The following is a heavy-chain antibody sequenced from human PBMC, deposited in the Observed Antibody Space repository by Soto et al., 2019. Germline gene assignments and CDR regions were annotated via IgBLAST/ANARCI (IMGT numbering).Heavy chain of an antibody. J-gene: IGHJ4*02. V-gene: IGHV3-23*01. D-gene: IGHD6-13*01. CDR1: EFKCRGDA. CDR3: AKDQGSSWYEIDY. Sequence: GGSNRLSCTASEFKCRGDARSWVRQDPGKGLEGVSAISGSGGSTYYADSVKGRFTTSRDNSKNTLYLQMNSLRAEDTAVYYCAKDQGSSWYEIDYWGQGTLVTVSS. CDR2: ISGSGGST.